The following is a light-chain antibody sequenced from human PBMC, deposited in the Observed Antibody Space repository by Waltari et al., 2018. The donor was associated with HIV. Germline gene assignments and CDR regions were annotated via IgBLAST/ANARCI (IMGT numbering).Light chain of an antibody. J-gene: IGKJ4*01. Sequence: EIVMTQSPATLSVSPGERATLSCRASQTIRTNLAWYQQKPGQAPRLLIFGASTRATDIPTRFSGSGSGTEFTLTISSLQSEDFAVYLCQQYSNWPPLTFGGGTKVEIK. V-gene: IGKV3-15*01. CDR1: QTIRTN. CDR3: QQYSNWPPLT. CDR2: GAS.